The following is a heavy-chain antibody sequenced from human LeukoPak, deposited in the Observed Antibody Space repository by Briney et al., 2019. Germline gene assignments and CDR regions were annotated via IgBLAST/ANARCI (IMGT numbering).Heavy chain of an antibody. CDR3: ARDSGAAYGMDV. CDR2: ISSSGSTI. D-gene: IGHD3-10*01. CDR1: GFTFSSYE. V-gene: IGHV3-48*03. J-gene: IGHJ6*02. Sequence: GGSLRLSCAASGFTFSSYEMNWVRQAPGKGLEWVSYISSSGSTIYYADSVKGRFAISRDNAKNSLYLQMNSLRAVDTAVYYCARDSGAAYGMDVWGQGTTVTVSS.